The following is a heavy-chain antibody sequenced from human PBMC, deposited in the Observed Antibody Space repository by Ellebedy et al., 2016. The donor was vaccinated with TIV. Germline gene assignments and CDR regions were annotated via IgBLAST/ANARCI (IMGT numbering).Heavy chain of an antibody. J-gene: IGHJ4*02. Sequence: SETLSLTCTVSGGSISSSSYYWGWIRQSLGKGLEWIGSIYYSGSTYYNPSLKSRITISVDTSKNQFSLKLSSVTAADTAMYYCTRGGTSYSDYWGQGTLVTVSS. CDR3: TRGGTSYSDY. CDR1: GGSISSSSYY. D-gene: IGHD1-1*01. V-gene: IGHV4-39*07. CDR2: IYYSGST.